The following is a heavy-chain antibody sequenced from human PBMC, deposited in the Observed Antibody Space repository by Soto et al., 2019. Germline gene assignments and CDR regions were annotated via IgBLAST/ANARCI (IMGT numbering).Heavy chain of an antibody. V-gene: IGHV3-7*03. Sequence: EVQLVESGGGLVQPGGSLILSCAASGFTFSSYWMSWVRQAPGKGLEGVANIKQDGSEKYYVDSVKGRFTISRDNAKNSLYLQVNCLRAEDTAVYYCASEARYDSSGLYYFDYWGQGTLVTVSS. J-gene: IGHJ4*02. CDR2: IKQDGSEK. D-gene: IGHD3-22*01. CDR3: ASEARYDSSGLYYFDY. CDR1: GFTFSSYW.